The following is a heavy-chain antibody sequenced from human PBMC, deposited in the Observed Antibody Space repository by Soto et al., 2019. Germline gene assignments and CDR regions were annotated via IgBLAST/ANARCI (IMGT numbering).Heavy chain of an antibody. Sequence: QVQLVQSGAEVKKPGASVKVSCKASGYTFTSYGISWVRQAPGQGLEWMGWISAYNGNTNYAQKLQGRVTMTTDTXTXXDDMELRSLRSDDTAVYYCARDGAVGHGGFRYLDYWGQGTLVTVSS. CDR1: GYTFTSYG. J-gene: IGHJ4*02. CDR3: ARDGAVGHGGFRYLDY. V-gene: IGHV1-18*01. CDR2: ISAYNGNT. D-gene: IGHD2-15*01.